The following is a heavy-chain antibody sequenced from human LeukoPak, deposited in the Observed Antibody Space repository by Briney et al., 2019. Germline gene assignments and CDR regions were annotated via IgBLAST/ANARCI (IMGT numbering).Heavy chain of an antibody. CDR3: ARQLLRYFGQGYYFDY. D-gene: IGHD3-9*01. V-gene: IGHV4-39*01. Sequence: SETLSLTCTVSGGSISSSSYYWGWIRQPPGKGLEWIGEINHSGSTNYNPSLKSRVTISVDTSKNQFSLKLSSVTAADTAVYYCARQLLRYFGQGYYFDYWGQGTLVTVSS. CDR1: GGSISSSSYY. J-gene: IGHJ4*02. CDR2: INHSGST.